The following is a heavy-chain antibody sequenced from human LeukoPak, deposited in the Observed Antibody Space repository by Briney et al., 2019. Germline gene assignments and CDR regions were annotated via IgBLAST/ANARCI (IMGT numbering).Heavy chain of an antibody. V-gene: IGHV3-23*01. CDR3: AKAIGSNYFDY. Sequence: GGSLRLSCAASGFAFSTYALNWVRQAPGKGLEWISLVTGNGGSTHYSASVEGRFTISRDNSKNTLYLQMNNLRAEDTAVYYCAKAIGSNYFDYWGQGILVTVSP. CDR1: GFAFSTYA. D-gene: IGHD3-16*01. J-gene: IGHJ4*02. CDR2: VTGNGGST.